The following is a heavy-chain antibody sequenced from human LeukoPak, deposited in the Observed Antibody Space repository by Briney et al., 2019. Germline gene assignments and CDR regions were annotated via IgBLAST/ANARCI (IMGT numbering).Heavy chain of an antibody. CDR3: ARHGSGYSSGWSLDY. V-gene: IGHV4-39*01. Sequence: SETLSLTCSVSGGSISGRRYYWGWIRQPPGRGLEWIGSIHYDGATYYNPSLKSRVTMSVDTSKNQVSLKLSSVTAADTAVYYCARHGSGYSSGWSLDYWGQGTLVTVSS. J-gene: IGHJ4*02. CDR2: IHYDGAT. CDR1: GGSISGRRYY. D-gene: IGHD6-19*01.